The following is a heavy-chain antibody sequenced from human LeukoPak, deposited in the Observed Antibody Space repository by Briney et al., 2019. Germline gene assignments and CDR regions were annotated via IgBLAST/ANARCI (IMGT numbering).Heavy chain of an antibody. J-gene: IGHJ4*02. CDR2: ISYDGSNK. CDR1: GFTFSSYA. D-gene: IGHD3-3*01. CDR3: ARDSTTPYDFWSGYCFDY. V-gene: IGHV3-30*04. Sequence: GGSPRLSCAASGFTFSSYAMHWVRQAPGKGLEWVAVISYDGSNKYYADSVKGRFTISRDNSKNTLYLQMNSLRAEDTAVYYCARDSTTPYDFWSGYCFDYWGQGTLVTVSS.